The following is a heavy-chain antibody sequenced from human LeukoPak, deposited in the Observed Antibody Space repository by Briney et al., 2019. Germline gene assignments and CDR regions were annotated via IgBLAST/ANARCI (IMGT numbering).Heavy chain of an antibody. CDR2: IIPIFGIA. CDR3: ARGNYYDSSGTFDY. J-gene: IGHJ4*02. D-gene: IGHD3-22*01. Sequence: SVKVSCKASGGTFSSYAISWVRQAPGQGLEWMERIIPIFGIANYAQKFQGRITITADKSTSTAYMELSSLRSEDTAVYYCARGNYYDSSGTFDYWGQGTLATVSS. CDR1: GGTFSSYA. V-gene: IGHV1-69*04.